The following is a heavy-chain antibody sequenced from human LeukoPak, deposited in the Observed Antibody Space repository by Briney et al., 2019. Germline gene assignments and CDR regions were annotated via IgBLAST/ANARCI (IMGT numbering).Heavy chain of an antibody. D-gene: IGHD6-13*01. V-gene: IGHV1-18*01. CDR2: ISAYNGNT. CDR1: GYTFTSYG. CDR3: YIAAAGTAFDY. Sequence: GASVKVSCKASGYTFTSYGISWVRQAPGQGLEWMGWISAYNGNTNYAQKLQGRVTMTTDTSTSTAYMELSSLRSEDTAVYYCYIAAAGTAFDYWGQGTLVTVSS. J-gene: IGHJ4*02.